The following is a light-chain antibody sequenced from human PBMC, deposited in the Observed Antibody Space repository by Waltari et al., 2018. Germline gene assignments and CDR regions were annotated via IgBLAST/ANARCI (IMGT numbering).Light chain of an antibody. CDR3: QRYDDYPPT. CDR2: KAS. J-gene: IGKJ4*01. CDR1: QSSSHW. Sequence: DIQMTQSPSTLSASVGDRVTITCRASQSSSHWLTWYQQKPGKAPKLLISKASSLENAVPSRFSGSGSGTEFTLTITNLQPDDFATFYCQRYDDYPPTFGGGTKVEIK. V-gene: IGKV1-5*03.